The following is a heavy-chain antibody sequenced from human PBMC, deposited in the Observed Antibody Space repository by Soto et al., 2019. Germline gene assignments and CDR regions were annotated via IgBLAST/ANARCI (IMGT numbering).Heavy chain of an antibody. V-gene: IGHV1-18*01. Sequence: QVQLVQSGAEVKKPGASVKVSCKASGYTFTSYHITWVRQAPGQGLEWMGWISAYNGNTNYAQKLQGRVTMTTDTSTSTVYMERRSLRSDATAVYSCARDSPPPREWGQGTLVTVSS. CDR2: ISAYNGNT. CDR1: GYTFTSYH. CDR3: ARDSPPPRE. J-gene: IGHJ4*02.